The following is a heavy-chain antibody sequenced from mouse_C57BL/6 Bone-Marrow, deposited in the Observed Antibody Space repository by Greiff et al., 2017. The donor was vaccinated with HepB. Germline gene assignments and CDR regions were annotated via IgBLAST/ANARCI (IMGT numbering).Heavy chain of an antibody. V-gene: IGHV2-6*01. J-gene: IGHJ4*01. CDR3: ASSYYYGSSYEDD. CDR1: GFSLTSYG. Sequence: VKLMESGPGLVAPSQSLSITCTVSGFSLTSYGVDWVRQSPGKGLEWLGVIWGVGSTNYNSALKSRLSISKDNSKSQVFLKMNSLQTDDTAMYYCASSYYYGSSYEDDWGQGTSVTVSS. D-gene: IGHD1-1*01. CDR2: IWGVGST.